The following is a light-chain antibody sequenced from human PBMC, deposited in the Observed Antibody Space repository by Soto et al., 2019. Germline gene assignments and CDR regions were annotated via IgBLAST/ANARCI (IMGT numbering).Light chain of an antibody. V-gene: IGLV2-14*01. J-gene: IGLJ1*01. CDR1: SSDVGGYNY. CDR3: SSYTSRSTKYV. Sequence: QSVLTQPASVSGSPGQSITISCTGTSSDVGGYNYVSWYQQHPGKAPKLMIYEVSNRPSGVSNRFSGSKSGNTASLTISGLQAEDEADYYCSSYTSRSTKYVFGNGTKVTV. CDR2: EVS.